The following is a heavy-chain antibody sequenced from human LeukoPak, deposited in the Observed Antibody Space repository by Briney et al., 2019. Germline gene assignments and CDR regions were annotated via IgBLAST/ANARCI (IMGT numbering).Heavy chain of an antibody. J-gene: IGHJ4*02. V-gene: IGHV3-48*03. D-gene: IGHD2-21*02. Sequence: AGGSLRLSCEDSGFTFRSYEMNWVRQAPGKGLEWVSYISSSGSTIYYADSVKGRFTISRDNAKNSLYLQMNSLRAEDTAVYYCARETLAYCGGDCPEVWGQGTLVTVSS. CDR2: ISSSGSTI. CDR1: GFTFRSYE. CDR3: ARETLAYCGGDCPEV.